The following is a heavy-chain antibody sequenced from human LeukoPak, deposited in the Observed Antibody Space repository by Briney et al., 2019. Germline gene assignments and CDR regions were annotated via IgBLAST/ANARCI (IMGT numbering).Heavy chain of an antibody. V-gene: IGHV1-2*02. Sequence: ASVKVSCKASGYTFTGYYMHWVRQAPGHGVEWMGWINPNSGGTNYAQKFQGRVTMTRDTSITTAYMELSRLRSDDTAVYYCARDCGFTLAGCYLDYWGQGTLVAVSA. D-gene: IGHD3-10*01. CDR3: ARDCGFTLAGCYLDY. CDR2: INPNSGGT. CDR1: GYTFTGYY. J-gene: IGHJ4*02.